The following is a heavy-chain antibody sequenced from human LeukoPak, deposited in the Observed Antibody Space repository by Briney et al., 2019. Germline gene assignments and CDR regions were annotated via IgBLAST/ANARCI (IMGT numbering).Heavy chain of an antibody. CDR1: GASITSSHW. D-gene: IGHD4-17*01. CDR3: ATYFYEDYATHYVDF. V-gene: IGHV4-4*02. J-gene: IGHJ4*02. CDR2: IHDSGTT. Sequence: SGTLSLTCAVSGASITSSHWWSLAGQPPGKGLDWIEEIHDSGTTNYKPSLRSRVTMSLDKSNNQISLKLTSVTAADTAVYYCATYFYEDYATHYVDFWGQGTLVTVPS.